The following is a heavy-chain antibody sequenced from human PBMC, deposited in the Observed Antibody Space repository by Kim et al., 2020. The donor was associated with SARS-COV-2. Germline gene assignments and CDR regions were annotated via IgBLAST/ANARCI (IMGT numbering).Heavy chain of an antibody. Sequence: GGSLRLSCAASGFTFSSYAMSWVRQAPGKGLEWVSAISGSGGSTYYADSVKGRFTISRDNSKNTLYLQMNSLRAEDTAVYYCAKDQAAFVVVVAATSDGMDVWGQGTMVTVSS. J-gene: IGHJ6*02. CDR1: GFTFSSYA. CDR2: ISGSGGST. D-gene: IGHD2-15*01. CDR3: AKDQAAFVVVVAATSDGMDV. V-gene: IGHV3-23*01.